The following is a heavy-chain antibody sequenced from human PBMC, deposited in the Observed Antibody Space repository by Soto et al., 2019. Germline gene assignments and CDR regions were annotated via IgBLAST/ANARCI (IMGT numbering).Heavy chain of an antibody. J-gene: IGHJ5*02. CDR2: IYATGTT. CDR3: VRDGTKTLRDWVDP. V-gene: IGHV4-4*07. CDR1: GASISGFY. D-gene: IGHD1-1*01. Sequence: PSETLSLTCPVSGASISGFYWSWIRKSAGKGLEWIGRIYATGTTDYNPSLKRRVMRSVDTSKKQFSLKLRSVTAADTAVYYCVRDGTKTLRDWVDPWGQGISVTVSS.